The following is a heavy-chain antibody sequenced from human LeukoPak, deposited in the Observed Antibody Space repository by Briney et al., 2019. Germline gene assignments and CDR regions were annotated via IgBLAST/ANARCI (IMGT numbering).Heavy chain of an antibody. J-gene: IGHJ5*02. CDR3: GRGNKSFDP. CDR2: IKPNSGDT. V-gene: IGHV1-2*02. CDR1: GYTFTGYY. Sequence: ASVKVSCKASGYTFTGYYIHWIRQVPGQGLEWMGWIKPNSGDTNYAPKFQGRVTMIKDTSTNSAYMELNKLTSDDTAVYYCGRGNKSFDPWGQGTLVTVSS.